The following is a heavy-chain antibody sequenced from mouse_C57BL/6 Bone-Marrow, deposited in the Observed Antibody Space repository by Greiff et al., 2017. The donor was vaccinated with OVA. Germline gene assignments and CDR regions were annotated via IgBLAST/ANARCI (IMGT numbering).Heavy chain of an antibody. D-gene: IGHD1-1*01. CDR2: IYPRSGNT. CDR1: GYTFTSYG. J-gene: IGHJ1*03. Sequence: QVQLQQSGAELARPGASVKLSCKASGYTFTSYGISWVKQRTGQGLEWIGEIYPRSGNTYYNEKFKGKATLTADKSSSTAYMELRSLTSVDSTVYCCARNWITTVVATDFDVWGTGTTVTVSS. V-gene: IGHV1-81*01. CDR3: ARNWITTVVATDFDV.